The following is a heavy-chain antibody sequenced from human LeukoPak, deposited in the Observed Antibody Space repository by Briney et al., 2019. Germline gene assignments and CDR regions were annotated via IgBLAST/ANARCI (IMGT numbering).Heavy chain of an antibody. V-gene: IGHV3-43D*03. D-gene: IGHD6-19*01. CDR3: ASGKTYSSGWSLYLLGY. J-gene: IGHJ4*02. Sequence: HPGGSLRLSCAASAFTFDDYAMRWVRQAPGKGLEWVSLISWDGGSTYYADSVKGRFTISRDNSKNSLYLQMNSLRAEDTALYYCASGKTYSSGWSLYLLGYWGQGTLVTVSS. CDR2: ISWDGGST. CDR1: AFTFDDYA.